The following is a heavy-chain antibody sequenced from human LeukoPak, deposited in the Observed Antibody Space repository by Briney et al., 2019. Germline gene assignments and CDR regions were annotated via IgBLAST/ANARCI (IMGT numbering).Heavy chain of an antibody. V-gene: IGHV1-8*03. CDR3: ARAPSRSFDI. J-gene: IGHJ3*02. Sequence: ASVSVSFKASGYTFTISEIHWVRQPPGQGLEWMGWLNPNSGNTGYAQKFQGRVTFTRESSTSTAYMEVTRLRSEDTAVYYCARAPSRSFDIWGQGTMVTVSS. CDR1: GYTFTISE. D-gene: IGHD3-16*02. CDR2: LNPNSGNT.